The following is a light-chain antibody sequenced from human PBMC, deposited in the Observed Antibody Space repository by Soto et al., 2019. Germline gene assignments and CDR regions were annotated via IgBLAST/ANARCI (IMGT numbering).Light chain of an antibody. Sequence: SASVGDRVTITCRASQGISSYLAWSQQKPGKAPKLLIYTASTLQSGVPSRFSGSGSGTEFTLTISSLQPEDFATYYCQQLNSYPLTFGGGTKVDIK. V-gene: IGKV1-9*01. J-gene: IGKJ4*01. CDR2: TAS. CDR3: QQLNSYPLT. CDR1: QGISSY.